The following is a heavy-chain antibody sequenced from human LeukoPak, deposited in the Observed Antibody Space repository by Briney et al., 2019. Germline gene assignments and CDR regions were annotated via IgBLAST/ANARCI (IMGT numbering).Heavy chain of an antibody. CDR2: ISYDGSNK. CDR1: GFTFSSYA. J-gene: IGHJ4*02. D-gene: IGHD4-23*01. Sequence: GRSLRLSCAASGFTFSSYAMHWVRQAPGKGLEWVAVISYDGSNKYYADSVKGRFTIFRDNSKNTLYLQMNSLRAEDTAVYYCAREVDYGGNPDYRGQGTLVTVSS. V-gene: IGHV3-30*04. CDR3: AREVDYGGNPDY.